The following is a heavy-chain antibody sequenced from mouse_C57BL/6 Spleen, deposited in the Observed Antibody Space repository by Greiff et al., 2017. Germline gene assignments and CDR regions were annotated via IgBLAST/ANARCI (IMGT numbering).Heavy chain of an antibody. V-gene: IGHV1-42*01. CDR1: GYSFTGYY. Sequence: VQLQQSGPELVKPGASVKISCKASGYSFTGYYMNWVKQSPEKSLEWIGEINPSTGGTTYNQKFKAKATLTVDKSSSTAYMQRKSLTSEDSAVYYCASLDGYDYAMAYGGQGTSVTVSS. CDR3: ASLDGYDYAMAY. CDR2: INPSTGGT. J-gene: IGHJ4*01. D-gene: IGHD2-3*01.